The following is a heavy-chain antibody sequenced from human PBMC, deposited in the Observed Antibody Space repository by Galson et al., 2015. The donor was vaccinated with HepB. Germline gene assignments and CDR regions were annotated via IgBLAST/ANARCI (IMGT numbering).Heavy chain of an antibody. V-gene: IGHV3-30-3*01. CDR2: ISYDGSNK. CDR1: GFTFSSYA. Sequence: RLSCAASGFTFSSYAMHWVRQAPGKGLEWVAVISYDGSNKYYADSVKGRFTISRDNSKNTLYLQMNSLRAEDTAVYYCASGVTMIVVVMPPDYWGQGTLVTVSS. D-gene: IGHD3-22*01. CDR3: ASGVTMIVVVMPPDY. J-gene: IGHJ4*02.